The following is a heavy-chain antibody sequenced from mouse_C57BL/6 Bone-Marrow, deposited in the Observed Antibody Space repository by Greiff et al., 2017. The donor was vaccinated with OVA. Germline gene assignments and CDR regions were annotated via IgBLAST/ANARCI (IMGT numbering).Heavy chain of an antibody. V-gene: IGHV1-53*01. CDR1: GYTFTSYW. J-gene: IGHJ1*03. CDR3: ARGDYYGSSYGYVDV. Sequence: VQLQQPGTELVKPGASVKLSCKASGYTFTSYWMHWVKQRPGQGLEWIGNINPSNGGTNYNEQFKSKATLTVDKSSSTAYMQLSSLTSEDSAVYCCARGDYYGSSYGYVDVWGTGPTVTVSS. CDR2: INPSNGGT. D-gene: IGHD1-1*01.